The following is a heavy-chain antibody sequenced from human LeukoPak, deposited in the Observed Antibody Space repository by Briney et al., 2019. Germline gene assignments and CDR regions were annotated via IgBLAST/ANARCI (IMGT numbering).Heavy chain of an antibody. CDR2: IIPIFGTA. V-gene: IGHV1-69*01. D-gene: IGHD5-12*01. J-gene: IGHJ4*02. CDR1: GGAFSSYA. Sequence: SVKVSCKASGGAFSSYAISWVRQAPGQGLEWMGGIIPIFGTANYAQKFQGRVTITADESTSTAYMELSSLRSEDTAVYYCARSGGYSGYDPPFDYWGQGTLVTVSS. CDR3: ARSGGYSGYDPPFDY.